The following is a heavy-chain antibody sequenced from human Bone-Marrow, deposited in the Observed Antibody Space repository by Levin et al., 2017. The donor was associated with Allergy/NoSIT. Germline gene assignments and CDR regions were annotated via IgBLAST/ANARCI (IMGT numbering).Heavy chain of an antibody. CDR3: AKDEDGTVGASPNWFDP. V-gene: IGHV3-23*01. CDR2: ISGSGGST. CDR1: GFTFSSYA. J-gene: IGHJ5*02. Sequence: GGSLRLSCAASGFTFSSYAMSWVRQAPGKGLEWVSAISGSGGSTYYADSVKGRFTISRDNSKNTLYLQMNSLRAEDTAVYYCAKDEDGTVGASPNWFDPWGQGTLVTVSS. D-gene: IGHD1-26*01.